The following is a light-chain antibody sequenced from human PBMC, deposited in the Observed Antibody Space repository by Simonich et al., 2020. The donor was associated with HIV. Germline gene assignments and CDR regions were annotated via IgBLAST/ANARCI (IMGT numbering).Light chain of an antibody. CDR1: QSVLYSSNNKNY. Sequence: DIVMTQSPDSLAVSLGERATINCKSSQSVLYSSNNKNYLAWYQQKPGQPPKRRFYWASTRESGVPDRISGSGSGTDFTLTISSLQAEDVAVYYCQQYYDTPYTFGQGTKLEI. CDR3: QQYYDTPYT. V-gene: IGKV4-1*01. CDR2: WAS. J-gene: IGKJ2*01.